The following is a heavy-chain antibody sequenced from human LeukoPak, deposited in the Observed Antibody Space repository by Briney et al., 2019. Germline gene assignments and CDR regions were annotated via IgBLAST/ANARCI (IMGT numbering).Heavy chain of an antibody. Sequence: TSETLSLTCTVSGGSMSSYYWSWIRQPLGKGLEWIGYIYYSGSTKYNPSLKSRVTISVDTSKNQFSLKLSSVTAADTAVYYCARGARAGYNLEPFDYWGQGTLVTVSS. D-gene: IGHD5-24*01. J-gene: IGHJ4*02. CDR1: GGSMSSYY. CDR3: ARGARAGYNLEPFDY. V-gene: IGHV4-59*08. CDR2: IYYSGST.